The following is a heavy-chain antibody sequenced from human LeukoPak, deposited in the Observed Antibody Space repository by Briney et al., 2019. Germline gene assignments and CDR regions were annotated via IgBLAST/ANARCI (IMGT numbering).Heavy chain of an antibody. CDR2: IDTVDYT. CDR3: ATESSAALDY. V-gene: IGHV3-69-1*01. Sequence: GGSLRLSCAPSGFTHNKNVMNWVRQAPGKGLQYVSSIDTVDYTYYADSVKGRFTISRDNAKNSLYLQMNSLRSEDTAVYFCATESSAALDYWGQGTLVTVSS. D-gene: IGHD6-13*01. J-gene: IGHJ4*02. CDR1: GFTHNKNV.